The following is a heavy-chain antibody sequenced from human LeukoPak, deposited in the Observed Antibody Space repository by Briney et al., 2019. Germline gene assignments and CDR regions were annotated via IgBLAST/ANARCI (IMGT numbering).Heavy chain of an antibody. D-gene: IGHD1-1*01. Sequence: SETLSLTCTVSGGSISSSYWSWLRQPPGKGLEWIGYIYYGGSTNYNPSLKSRLTLSLDTSKNQFSLKLSSVTAADTAVYYCARRGMLPQLSTLDVWGKGTTVTVSS. CDR3: ARRGMLPQLSTLDV. CDR2: IYYGGST. V-gene: IGHV4-59*08. J-gene: IGHJ6*04. CDR1: GGSISSSY.